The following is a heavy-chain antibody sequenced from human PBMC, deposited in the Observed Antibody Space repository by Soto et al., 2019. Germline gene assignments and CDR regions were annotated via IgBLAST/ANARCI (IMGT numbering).Heavy chain of an antibody. CDR1: GGSISSGGYS. CDR2: IYHSAST. CDR3: ARVAVARTRVDY. Sequence: SETLSLTCAVSGGSISSGGYSWGWVRQPPGKGLKWIGEIYHSASTKYTPTLKSRVTISVDKSKNQFSLKLSSVTAADTAVYYSARVAVARTRVDYWGKGNLVTVSS. V-gene: IGHV4-4*02. D-gene: IGHD6-19*01. J-gene: IGHJ4*02.